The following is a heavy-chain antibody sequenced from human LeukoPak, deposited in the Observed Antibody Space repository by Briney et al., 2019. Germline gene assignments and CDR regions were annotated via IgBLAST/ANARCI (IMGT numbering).Heavy chain of an antibody. V-gene: IGHV4-59*01. CDR3: ARVGPYSNRLDS. Sequence: SETLSLTCTASGGSISNYYWGRIRQPPGKGLEWIGCIYYSGSTNYNPSLKSRVTMSVDTSKNQFSLNLRSVTAADTAVYYCARVGPYSNRLDSWGQGTLVTVSS. CDR1: GGSISNYY. D-gene: IGHD4-11*01. J-gene: IGHJ5*01. CDR2: IYYSGST.